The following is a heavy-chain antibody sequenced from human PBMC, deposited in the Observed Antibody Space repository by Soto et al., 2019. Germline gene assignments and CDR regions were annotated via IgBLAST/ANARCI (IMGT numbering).Heavy chain of an antibody. J-gene: IGHJ6*02. CDR1: GYTFTSYG. CDR2: ISAYNGNT. V-gene: IGHV1-18*01. D-gene: IGHD1-7*01. CDR3: ARDREELELRWDHYCCYGMDG. Sequence: ASVKVSCKASGYTFTSYGISWVRQAPGQGLEWMGWISAYNGNTNYAQKLQGRVTMTTDTSTSTAYMELRSLRSDETAVYYCARDREELELRWDHYCCYGMDGWGQGSTVTVSS.